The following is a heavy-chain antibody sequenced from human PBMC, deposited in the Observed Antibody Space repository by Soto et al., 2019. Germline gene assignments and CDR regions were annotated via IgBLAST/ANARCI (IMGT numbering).Heavy chain of an antibody. V-gene: IGHV3-33*01. Sequence: QKYLVESGGGWFNLGGSLRLSCLASGLIFGGYGLPGARQAPGRGLEWGAVIWYDGSNKYYADSVKGRFTISRDNSKNMLYLQMDSLRAEDTAVYYCARDGIGGTVFRGFCDYWGQGTLVTVSS. CDR1: GLIFGGYG. CDR3: ARDGIGGTVFRGFCDY. J-gene: IGHJ4*02. D-gene: IGHD1-7*01. CDR2: IWYDGSNK.